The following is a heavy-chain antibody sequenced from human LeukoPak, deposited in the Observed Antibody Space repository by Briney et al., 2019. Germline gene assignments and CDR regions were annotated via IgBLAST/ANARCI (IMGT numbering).Heavy chain of an antibody. D-gene: IGHD3-3*01. J-gene: IGHJ6*02. Sequence: GGSLRLSCAASGFTFSSYGMHWVRQAPGKGLEWVAVIWYDGSNKYYADSVKGRFTISRDNSKNTLYLQMNSLRAEDTAVYYCAREHYDFFGMDVWGQGTTVTVSS. CDR2: IWYDGSNK. CDR1: GFTFSSYG. CDR3: AREHYDFFGMDV. V-gene: IGHV3-33*01.